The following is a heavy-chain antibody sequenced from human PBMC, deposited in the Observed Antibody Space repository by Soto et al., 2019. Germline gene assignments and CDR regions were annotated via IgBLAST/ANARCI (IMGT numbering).Heavy chain of an antibody. CDR1: GGSISSGGYY. CDR3: ARGGYCTNGVCYFYYYYMDV. Sequence: SETLSLTCTVSGGSISSGGYYWSWIRQHPGKGLEWIGYIYYSGSTYYNPSLKSRVTISVDTSKNQFSLKLSSVTAADTAVYHCARGGYCTNGVCYFYYYYMDVWGKGTTVTVSS. CDR2: IYYSGST. D-gene: IGHD2-8*01. J-gene: IGHJ6*03. V-gene: IGHV4-31*03.